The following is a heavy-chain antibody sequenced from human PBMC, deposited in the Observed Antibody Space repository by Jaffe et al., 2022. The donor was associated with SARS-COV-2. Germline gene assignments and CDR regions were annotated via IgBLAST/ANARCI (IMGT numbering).Heavy chain of an antibody. CDR2: MNPNSGNT. CDR3: ATFWGPNYYDSSGYKGDWFDP. V-gene: IGHV1-8*01. Sequence: QVQLVQSGAEVKKPGASVKVSCKASGYTFTSYDINWVRQATGQGLEWMGWMNPNSGNTGYAQKFQGRVTMTRNTSISTAYMELSSLRSEDTAVYYCATFWGPNYYDSSGYKGDWFDPWGQGTLVTVSS. D-gene: IGHD3-22*01. CDR1: GYTFTSYD. J-gene: IGHJ5*02.